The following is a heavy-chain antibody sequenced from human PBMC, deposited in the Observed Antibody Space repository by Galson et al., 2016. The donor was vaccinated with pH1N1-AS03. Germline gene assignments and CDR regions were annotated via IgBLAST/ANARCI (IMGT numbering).Heavy chain of an antibody. Sequence: LRLSCAASGFTFSSYAMFWLRQAPGKGLEYVSAISGNGFSTYYANSVKDRFTVSRDNSKNTLYLQMGSLRVEDMAVYYCARGPVSYANYWFPPPDYWGQGTLVTVSS. CDR2: ISGNGFST. CDR3: ARGPVSYANYWFPPPDY. D-gene: IGHD4/OR15-4a*01. CDR1: GFTFSSYA. V-gene: IGHV3-64*01. J-gene: IGHJ4*02.